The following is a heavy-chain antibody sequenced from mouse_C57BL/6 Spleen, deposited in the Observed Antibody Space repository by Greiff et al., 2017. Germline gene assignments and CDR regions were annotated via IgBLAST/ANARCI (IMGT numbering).Heavy chain of an antibody. CDR2: IDPSDSYT. V-gene: IGHV1-59*01. CDR1: GYTFTSYW. CDR3: ARKGVPYYGSSYFDY. J-gene: IGHJ2*01. D-gene: IGHD1-1*01. Sequence: VQLQQPGAELVRPGTSVTLSCKASGYTFTSYWMHWVKQRPGQGLEWIGVIDPSDSYTNYNQKFKGKATLTVDTSSSTAYMQLSSLTSEDSAVYYCARKGVPYYGSSYFDYWGQGTTLTVSS.